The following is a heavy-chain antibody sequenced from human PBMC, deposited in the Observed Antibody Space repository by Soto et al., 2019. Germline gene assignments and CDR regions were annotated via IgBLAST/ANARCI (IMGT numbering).Heavy chain of an antibody. CDR2: ISSNSGII. CDR3: ARDKSPWHGQFDY. V-gene: IGHV3-48*01. CDR1: GFTFSGSG. J-gene: IGHJ4*02. Sequence: QPGGSLRLSCETTGFTFSGSGMNWVRQAPGKGLEWISYISSNSGIIYYAVSVKGRFTISRDNAKNSLFLQMNSLRAEDTAVYYCARDKSPWHGQFDYWGQGTLVTVSS.